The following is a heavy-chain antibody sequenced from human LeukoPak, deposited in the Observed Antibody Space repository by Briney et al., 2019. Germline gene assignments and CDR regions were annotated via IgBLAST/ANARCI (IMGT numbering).Heavy chain of an antibody. V-gene: IGHV3-53*01. CDR1: GFTVSSSR. CDR2: IYSRGST. CDR3: AREGTTNYNGMDV. J-gene: IGHJ6*02. Sequence: GGSLRLSCAASGFTVSSSRMNWVRQAPGKGLEWVSLIYSRGSTYYADSVKGRFTLSRDDSKNTLYLQMNSLRAEDTAVYYCAREGTTNYNGMDVWGQGTTVTVSS. D-gene: IGHD1-14*01.